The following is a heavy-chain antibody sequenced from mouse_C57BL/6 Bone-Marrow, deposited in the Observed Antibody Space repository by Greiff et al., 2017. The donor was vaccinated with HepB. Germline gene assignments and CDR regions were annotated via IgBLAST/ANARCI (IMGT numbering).Heavy chain of an antibody. J-gene: IGHJ3*01. Sequence: EVKLMESGGGLVKPGGSLKLSCAASGFTFSDYGMHWVRQAPEKGLEWVAYISSGSSTIYYADTVKGRFTISRDNAKNTLFLQMTSLRSEDTAMYYCAKGVYYDYGGGFACWGQARLVTVSA. CDR1: GFTFSDYG. V-gene: IGHV5-17*01. D-gene: IGHD2-4*01. CDR2: ISSGSSTI. CDR3: AKGVYYDYGGGFAC.